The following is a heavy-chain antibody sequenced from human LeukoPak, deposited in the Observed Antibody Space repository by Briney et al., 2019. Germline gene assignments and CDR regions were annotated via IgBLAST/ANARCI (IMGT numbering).Heavy chain of an antibody. CDR3: AKDRIRAKRLVWYFDY. J-gene: IGHJ4*02. CDR1: GFTFSSYE. V-gene: IGHV3-48*03. D-gene: IGHD1-14*01. CDR2: ISSSGSTI. Sequence: GGSLRLSCAASGFTFSSYEMNWVRQAPGKGLEWVSYISSSGSTIYYADSVKGRFTISRDNAKNSLYLQMNSLRAEDTAVYYCAKDRIRAKRLVWYFDYWGQGTLVTVSS.